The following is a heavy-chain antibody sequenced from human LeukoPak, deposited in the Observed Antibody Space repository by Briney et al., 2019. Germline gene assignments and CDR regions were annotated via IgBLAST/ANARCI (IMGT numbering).Heavy chain of an antibody. Sequence: GTSVKVSCKASGFTFTSSAMQWVRQARGQRLEWIGWIVVGSGNTNYAQKFQERVTITRDMSTSTAYMELSSLRSEDTVVYYCAAVKPNSSAARSNAFDIWGQGTMVTVSS. CDR1: GFTFTSSA. D-gene: IGHD3-22*01. CDR3: AAVKPNSSAARSNAFDI. J-gene: IGHJ3*02. CDR2: IVVGSGNT. V-gene: IGHV1-58*02.